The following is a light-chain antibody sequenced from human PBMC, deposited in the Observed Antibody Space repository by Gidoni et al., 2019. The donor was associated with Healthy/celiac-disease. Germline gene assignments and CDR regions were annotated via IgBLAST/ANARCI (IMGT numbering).Light chain of an antibody. CDR3: QQYHSYST. CDR1: QSISSW. V-gene: IGKV1-5*03. Sequence: DIQMTKSPSTLSASVGDRVTSTCRASQSISSWLAWYQQKAGKAPKLLFYKASSLERGVPTRFGGSGSGTEFTLTISSLQPDDFASYYFQQYHSYSTFXQXTKLEIK. J-gene: IGKJ2*01. CDR2: KAS.